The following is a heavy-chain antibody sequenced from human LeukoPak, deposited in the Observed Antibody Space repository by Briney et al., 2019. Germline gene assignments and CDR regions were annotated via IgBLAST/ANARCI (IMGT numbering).Heavy chain of an antibody. CDR1: GGSIGRDGYY. CDR3: ARAPSSSSRLNYFDY. D-gene: IGHD6-6*01. J-gene: IGHJ4*02. V-gene: IGHV4-61*02. Sequence: SQTLSLTCTVSGGSIGRDGYYWGWIRQSAEKGLEYIGRIFSDTEYTSYNPSLSGRVTISQDLSKNQFSLRLTSVTAADTAVYYCARAPSSSSRLNYFDYWGQGTLVTVSS. CDR2: IFSDTEYT.